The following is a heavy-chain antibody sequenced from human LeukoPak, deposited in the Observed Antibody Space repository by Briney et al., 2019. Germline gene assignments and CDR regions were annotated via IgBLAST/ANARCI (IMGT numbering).Heavy chain of an antibody. V-gene: IGHV1-46*01. J-gene: IGHJ6*02. D-gene: IGHD3-16*01. CDR2: INPSGGST. CDR3: AREIGMGAFDYYYYGMDV. CDR1: GYTFTNYY. Sequence: RRVSVKVSCKASGYTFTNYYMHWVRQAPGQGLEWMGIINPSGGSTSYAQKFQGRVTMTRDTSTSTVYMELSSLRSEDTAVYYCAREIGMGAFDYYYYGMDVWGQGTTVTVSS.